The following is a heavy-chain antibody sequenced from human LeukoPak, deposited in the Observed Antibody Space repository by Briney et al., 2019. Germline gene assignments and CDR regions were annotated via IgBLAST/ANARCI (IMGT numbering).Heavy chain of an antibody. CDR1: GYTLTELS. J-gene: IGHJ6*02. V-gene: IGHV1-24*01. CDR2: FDPEDGET. Sequence: ASVKVSCKVSGYTLTELSMHWVRQAPGKGLEWMGGFDPEDGETIYAQKFQGRVTMTEDTSTDTAYMELSSLRSEDTAVYYCARDPAARLPGYYYYYYGMDVWGQGTTVTVSS. D-gene: IGHD6-6*01. CDR3: ARDPAARLPGYYYYYYGMDV.